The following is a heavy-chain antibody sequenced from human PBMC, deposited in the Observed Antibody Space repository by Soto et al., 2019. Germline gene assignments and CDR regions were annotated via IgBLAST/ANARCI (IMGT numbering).Heavy chain of an antibody. D-gene: IGHD6-13*01. V-gene: IGHV3-21*01. CDR2: ISTAGSDI. CDR1: GFSFNYFS. Sequence: EVQLVESGGGLVKPGGSLRLSCAASGFSFNYFSMNWVRQAPGKGLEWVSSISTAGSDISYAASVEGRFTISRDNAKNSLYLQMDSLRAEDTAVYYCARDLTTSRACLAAFDVWGQGTMVTVSS. CDR3: ARDLTTSRACLAAFDV. J-gene: IGHJ3*01.